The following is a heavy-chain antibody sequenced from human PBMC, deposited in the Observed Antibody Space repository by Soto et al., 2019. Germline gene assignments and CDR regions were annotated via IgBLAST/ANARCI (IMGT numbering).Heavy chain of an antibody. J-gene: IGHJ3*02. CDR1: GFTFSSYA. V-gene: IGHV3-23*01. CDR3: AKDPTYCSSTSCPNDAFDI. Sequence: GGSLRLSCAASGFTFSSYAMSWVRQAPGKGLEWVSAISGSGGSTYYADSVKGRFTISRDNSKNTLYLQMNSLRAEDTAVYYCAKDPTYCSSTSCPNDAFDIWGQGTMVTGS. D-gene: IGHD2-2*01. CDR2: ISGSGGST.